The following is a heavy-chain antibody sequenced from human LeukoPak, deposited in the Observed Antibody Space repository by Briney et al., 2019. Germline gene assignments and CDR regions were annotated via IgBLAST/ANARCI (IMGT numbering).Heavy chain of an antibody. CDR2: ISSDSSYI. D-gene: IGHD2-2*01. Sequence: GGSLRLSCAASGFNFNTYTMNWVRQAPGKGLEWVSSISSDSSYIYYADAVHGRFTVSRDNAKYSLYLQMNSLRAEDTAVYYCARRHSSTYTFDIWGQGTMVTVSS. CDR1: GFNFNTYT. J-gene: IGHJ3*02. V-gene: IGHV3-21*01. CDR3: ARRHSSTYTFDI.